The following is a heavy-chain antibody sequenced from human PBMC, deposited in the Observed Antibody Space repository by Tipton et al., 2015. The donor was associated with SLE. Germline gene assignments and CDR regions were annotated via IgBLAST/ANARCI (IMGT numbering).Heavy chain of an antibody. CDR2: IYYSANS. D-gene: IGHD3-16*01. Sequence: TLSLTCTVSGGSISGGNHYWSWIRQYPGKGLEWIGYIYYSANSYYNPSLKSRVAMSVDTSKNQFSLRLSSVTAADTAVYYCARGGGGYFYYMDVWGEGTTVIVSS. CDR1: GGSISGGNHY. CDR3: ARGGGGYFYYMDV. J-gene: IGHJ6*03. V-gene: IGHV4-31*03.